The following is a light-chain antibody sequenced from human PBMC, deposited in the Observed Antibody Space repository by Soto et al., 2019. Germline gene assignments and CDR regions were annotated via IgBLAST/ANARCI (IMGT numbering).Light chain of an antibody. V-gene: IGKV3-15*01. Sequence: EIVMTQSPATLSVSPGERVTLSCRASESVSSNLAWYQQKPGQAPRLLMYGASTRATGIPARFSGSGSRTEFTLTISSLQSEDFAVYYCQQYDDWPPWTFGQGTKVEIK. J-gene: IGKJ1*01. CDR2: GAS. CDR3: QQYDDWPPWT. CDR1: ESVSSN.